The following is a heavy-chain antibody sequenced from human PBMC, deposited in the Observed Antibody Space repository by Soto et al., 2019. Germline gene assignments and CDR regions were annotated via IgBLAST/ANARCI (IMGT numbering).Heavy chain of an antibody. J-gene: IGHJ3*02. CDR2: INAGNGNT. Sequence: ASVKVSCKASGYTFTTYTMHWVRQAPGQRLEWMGWINAGNGNTKYSQKFQGRVTITRDTSASTAYMELSSLRSEDTAVYYCAIKIPYYYDTSTFKAAFDIWAQALLVTVSS. D-gene: IGHD3-22*01. CDR1: GYTFTTYT. V-gene: IGHV1-3*01. CDR3: AIKIPYYYDTSTFKAAFDI.